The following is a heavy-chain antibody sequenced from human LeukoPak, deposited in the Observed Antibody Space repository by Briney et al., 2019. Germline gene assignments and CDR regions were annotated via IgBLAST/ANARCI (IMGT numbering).Heavy chain of an antibody. Sequence: GGSLRLSCVASGFTFSRYAMFWVRQAPGKGLEWQATISYDGSSKYYPDSVKGRFTISRDDSKNTLYLQVNSLRTEDTAVYFCARASFPGHYYGSGPIDHWGQGTPVTVSS. J-gene: IGHJ4*02. D-gene: IGHD3-10*01. CDR1: GFTFSRYA. CDR3: ARASFPGHYYGSGPIDH. V-gene: IGHV3-30-3*01. CDR2: ISYDGSSK.